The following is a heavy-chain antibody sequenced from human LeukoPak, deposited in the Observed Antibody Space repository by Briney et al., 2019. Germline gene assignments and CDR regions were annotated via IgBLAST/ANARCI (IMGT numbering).Heavy chain of an antibody. CDR3: ARIEGDNSLDY. J-gene: IGHJ4*02. D-gene: IGHD3-16*01. Sequence: PSETLSLTCTVPGGPISGHYWTWIRQPPGKGLEWIGQIHYSGRPDYNPSLKSRVTISVDTSKNQLSLKVTSVTAADTAVYYCARIEGDNSLDYWGQGTLVTVSS. V-gene: IGHV4-59*08. CDR2: IHYSGRP. CDR1: GGPISGHY.